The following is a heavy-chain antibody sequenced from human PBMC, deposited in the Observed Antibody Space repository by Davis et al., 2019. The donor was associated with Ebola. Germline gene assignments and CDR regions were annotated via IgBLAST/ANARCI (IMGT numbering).Heavy chain of an antibody. CDR3: ARIVGWNYYDY. V-gene: IGHV1-2*02. CDR1: GGTFSSYA. D-gene: IGHD2-15*01. CDR2: ISPNSGGT. J-gene: IGHJ4*02. Sequence: ASVKVSCKASGGTFSSYAISWVRQAPGQGLEWMGWISPNSGGTNYAQKFQGRVTMTRDTSISTAYMELSRLRSDDTAVYYCARIVGWNYYDYWGQGTPVTVSS.